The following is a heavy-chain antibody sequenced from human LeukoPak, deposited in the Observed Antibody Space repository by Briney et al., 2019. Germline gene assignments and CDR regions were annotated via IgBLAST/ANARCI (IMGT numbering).Heavy chain of an antibody. CDR1: GGSISSSSYY. Sequence: TSETLSLTCTVSGGSISSSSYYWGWIRQPPGKGLEWIGSIYYSGSTYYNPSLKSRVTISVDTSKNQFSLKLSSVTAADTAVYYCARFYDSSGYLNYWGQGTLVTVSP. CDR2: IYYSGST. V-gene: IGHV4-39*01. D-gene: IGHD3-22*01. CDR3: ARFYDSSGYLNY. J-gene: IGHJ4*02.